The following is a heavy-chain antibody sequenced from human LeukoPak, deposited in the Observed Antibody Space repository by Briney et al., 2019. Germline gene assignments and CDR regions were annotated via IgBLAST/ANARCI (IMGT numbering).Heavy chain of an antibody. Sequence: PGGSLRLSCAASGFTFSSYAMHWVRQAPGKGLEYVSAISSNGGSTYYANSVKGRFTISRDNSKNTLYLQMGSLRAEDMAVYYCARVPRGLRALDYWGQGTLVTVSS. J-gene: IGHJ4*02. CDR2: ISSNGGST. V-gene: IGHV3-64*01. CDR3: ARVPRGLRALDY. CDR1: GFTFSSYA.